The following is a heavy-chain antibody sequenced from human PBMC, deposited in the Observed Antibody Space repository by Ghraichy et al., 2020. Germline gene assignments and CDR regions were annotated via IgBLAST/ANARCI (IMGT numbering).Heavy chain of an antibody. V-gene: IGHV3-11*04. D-gene: IGHD4-17*01. CDR3: AREGRYGTIYFYYMDV. CDR1: GFTFSDYY. J-gene: IGHJ6*03. CDR2: ISKSSSTI. Sequence: LSLTCTASGFTFSDYYMTWIRRAPGKGLEWVSYISKSSSTIYYADSVKGRFTISRDNAKNSLYLQMNSLRAEDTAVYYCAREGRYGTIYFYYMDVWGKGTTVTVSS.